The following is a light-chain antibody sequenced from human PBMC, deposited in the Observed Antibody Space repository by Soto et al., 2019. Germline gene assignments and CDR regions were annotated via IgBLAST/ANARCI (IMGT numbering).Light chain of an antibody. CDR3: QQYGSTPSIT. CDR1: QTISRSY. V-gene: IGKV3-20*01. Sequence: EILLTQSPGTLSLSPGERANLSCRASQTISRSYLAWYQQKPGQAPRLLIYSISRRPIGIPDRFSGSGSGTEFTPTTSRLEPEDFAVYYCQQYGSTPSITFGQGTRLEIK. J-gene: IGKJ5*01. CDR2: SIS.